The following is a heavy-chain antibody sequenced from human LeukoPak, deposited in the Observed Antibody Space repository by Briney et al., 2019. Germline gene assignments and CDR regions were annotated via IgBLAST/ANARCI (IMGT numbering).Heavy chain of an antibody. CDR2: IKQDGSEK. V-gene: IGHV3-7*01. D-gene: IGHD3-9*01. J-gene: IGHJ4*02. CDR3: ARLLLPTYYDILTGYSAYYFDY. CDR1: GFTFSSYW. Sequence: GGSLRLSCAASGFTFSSYWISWVRQAPGKGLEWVANIKQDGSEKYYVDSVKGRFTISRDNAKNSLYLQMNSLRAEDTAVYYCARLLLPTYYDILTGYSAYYFDYWGQGTLVTVSS.